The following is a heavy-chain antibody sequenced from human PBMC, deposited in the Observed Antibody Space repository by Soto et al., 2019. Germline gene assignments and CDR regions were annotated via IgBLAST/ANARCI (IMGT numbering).Heavy chain of an antibody. J-gene: IGHJ4*02. CDR3: ALDATPPRE. CDR1: GYTFTSYH. V-gene: IGHV1-18*01. Sequence: QVQLVQSGAEVKKPGASVKVSCKASGYTFTSYHITWVRQAPGQGLEWMGWISAYNGHTNYGQKLQSRVTMSTDTSTSTAYMELRRLRSDDTAVYYCALDATPPREWGQGTLVTVSS. CDR2: ISAYNGHT.